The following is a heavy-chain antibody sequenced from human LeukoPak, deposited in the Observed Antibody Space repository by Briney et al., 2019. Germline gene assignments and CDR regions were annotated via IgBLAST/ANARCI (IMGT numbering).Heavy chain of an antibody. Sequence: PSETLSLTCTVSGGSISSSNYYWGWIRQPPGKGLEWIGEINHSGNTNYNPSLKSRVTISVDTSKNQFSLKLSSVTAADTAVFYCARAPTYYYDSSGYIPDVFDIWGQGTMVTVSS. V-gene: IGHV4-39*07. CDR3: ARAPTYYYDSSGYIPDVFDI. CDR1: GGSISSSNYY. CDR2: INHSGNT. D-gene: IGHD3-22*01. J-gene: IGHJ3*02.